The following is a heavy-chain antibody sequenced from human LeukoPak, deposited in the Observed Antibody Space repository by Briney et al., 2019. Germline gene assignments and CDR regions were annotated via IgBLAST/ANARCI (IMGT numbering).Heavy chain of an antibody. J-gene: IGHJ4*02. D-gene: IGHD3-22*01. CDR1: GDSINSGGHY. CDR2: MYNSGSA. V-gene: IGHV4-30-4*08. Sequence: SETLSLTCTVSGDSINSGGHYWGWIRQSPGKGLEWIGYMYNSGSAYYNPSLKGRVTISADTSKNQFSLRLSSVTAADTAVYYCTRGTGSSGYSFDYWGQGTLVTVSS. CDR3: TRGTGSSGYSFDY.